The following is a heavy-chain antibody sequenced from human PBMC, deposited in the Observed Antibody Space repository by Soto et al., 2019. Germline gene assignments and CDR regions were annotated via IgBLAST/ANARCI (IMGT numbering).Heavy chain of an antibody. CDR1: GGSISSSSYY. CDR3: ARQVRDYDSSGYYPYYLDY. D-gene: IGHD3-22*01. Sequence: ETLSLTCTVSGGSISSSSYYWGWIRQPPGKGLEWIGSIYYYGNTYYNPSLKSRVTMSVDTSKNQFSLKLSSVTAADTAVYYCARQVRDYDSSGYYPYYLDYWGQGTPVTVSS. V-gene: IGHV4-39*01. J-gene: IGHJ4*02. CDR2: IYYYGNT.